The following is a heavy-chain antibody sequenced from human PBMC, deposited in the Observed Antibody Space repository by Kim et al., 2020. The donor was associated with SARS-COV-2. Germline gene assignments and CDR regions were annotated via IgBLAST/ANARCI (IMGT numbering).Heavy chain of an antibody. CDR3: ARVNGYCSGGSCYSYYYGMDV. Sequence: GGSLRLSCAASGFTFSSYSMNWVRQAPGKGLEWVSSISSSSSSYIYYADSVKGRFTISRDNAKNSLYLQMNSLRAEDTAVYYCARVNGYCSGGSCYSYYYGMDVWGQGTTVTVSS. J-gene: IGHJ6*02. V-gene: IGHV3-21*01. CDR1: GFTFSSYS. D-gene: IGHD2-15*01. CDR2: ISSSSSSYI.